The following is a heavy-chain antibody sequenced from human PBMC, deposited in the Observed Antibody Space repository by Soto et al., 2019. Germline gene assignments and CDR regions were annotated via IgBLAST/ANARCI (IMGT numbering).Heavy chain of an antibody. D-gene: IGHD2-21*01. V-gene: IGHV4-34*01. CDR3: ARGMTRAIRWWFDP. CDR2: INHSGST. CDR1: GGSFSGYY. J-gene: IGHJ5*02. Sequence: SETLSLTCAVYGGSFSGYYWSWIRQPPGKGLEWIGEINHSGSTNYNPCLKSRVTISVDTSKNQFSLKLSSVTAADTAVYYCARGMTRAIRWWFDPWGQGTLVTVSS.